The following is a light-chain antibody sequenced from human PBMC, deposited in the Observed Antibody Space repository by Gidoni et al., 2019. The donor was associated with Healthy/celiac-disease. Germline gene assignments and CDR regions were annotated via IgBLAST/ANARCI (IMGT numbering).Light chain of an antibody. Sequence: ELVLTQSPGTRSLSPGERATLSCRASQSVSSSYLDWYQQKPGQAPRLLIYGASSRATGIPDRFSGSGSGTDFTLTISRLEPEDFAVYYRQQYGSSPRTFGQGTKVEIK. V-gene: IGKV3-20*01. J-gene: IGKJ1*01. CDR2: GAS. CDR1: QSVSSSY. CDR3: QQYGSSPRT.